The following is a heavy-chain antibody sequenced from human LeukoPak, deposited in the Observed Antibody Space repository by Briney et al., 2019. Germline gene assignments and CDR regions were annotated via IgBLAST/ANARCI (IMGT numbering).Heavy chain of an antibody. Sequence: GGSLRLSCAASGFTVSSNYMSWVRQAPGKGLEWVSVIYSGGSTYYADSVKGRFTISRDNSKNTLYLQMNSLRAEDTAVYYCASGNDYFYYYYYMDVWGKGNTVTVSS. D-gene: IGHD2/OR15-2a*01. CDR1: GFTVSSNY. CDR2: IYSGGST. CDR3: ASGNDYFYYYYYMDV. J-gene: IGHJ6*03. V-gene: IGHV3-53*01.